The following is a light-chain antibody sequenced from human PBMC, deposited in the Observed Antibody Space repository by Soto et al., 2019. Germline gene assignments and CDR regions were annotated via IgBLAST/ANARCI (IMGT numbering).Light chain of an antibody. Sequence: EIVLTQTPGTLSLSPGARATLSCRASQSVTSSHLAWYQQKPGQAPRLLIYDASTRATGIPDRFSGSGSDTDFSLTIRRLDPEDFAMYYCLLYFSPDRYTFGPGTKVQIK. V-gene: IGKV3-20*01. CDR3: LLYFSPDRYT. CDR1: QSVTSSH. J-gene: IGKJ2*01. CDR2: DAS.